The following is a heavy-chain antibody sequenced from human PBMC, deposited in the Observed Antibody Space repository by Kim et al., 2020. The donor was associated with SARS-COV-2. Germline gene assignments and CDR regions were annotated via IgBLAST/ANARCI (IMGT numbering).Heavy chain of an antibody. CDR2: ISAYNGNT. Sequence: ASVKVSCKASGYTFTSYGISWVRQAPGQGLEWMGWISAYNGNTNYAQKLQGRVTMTTDTSTSTAYMELRSLRSDDTAVYYCARERGATYYYDSSGYYHRAVDIWGQGTMVTVSS. CDR3: ARERGATYYYDSSGYYHRAVDI. D-gene: IGHD3-22*01. CDR1: GYTFTSYG. J-gene: IGHJ3*02. V-gene: IGHV1-18*01.